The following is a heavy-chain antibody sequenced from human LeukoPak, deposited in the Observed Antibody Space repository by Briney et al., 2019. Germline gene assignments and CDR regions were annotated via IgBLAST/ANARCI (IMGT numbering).Heavy chain of an antibody. V-gene: IGHV4-59*01. Sequence: PSETLSLTCTVSGGSISTYSWSWIRQPPGKGLQWIGYIYYSGATNYNPSLKSRVTISVDTSKNQFSLKLSSVTAADTAVYYCARGVYIAAAQYGFWGQGTLVTVSS. J-gene: IGHJ4*02. CDR1: GGSISTYS. CDR3: ARGVYIAAAQYGF. CDR2: IYYSGAT. D-gene: IGHD6-13*01.